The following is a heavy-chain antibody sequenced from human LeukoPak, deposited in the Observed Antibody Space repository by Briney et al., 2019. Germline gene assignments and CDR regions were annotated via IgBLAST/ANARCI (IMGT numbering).Heavy chain of an antibody. Sequence: GESLKITCKGSGYFFTTYWIGWVRQMTGKGLEWMGIIYPGDSDTRYSPSFQGQVTISADKSISTAYLQWSSLKASDTAMYYCARTGYSSGWYGGFDIWGQGTLVTVSS. CDR2: IYPGDSDT. V-gene: IGHV5-51*01. CDR1: GYFFTTYW. J-gene: IGHJ3*02. CDR3: ARTGYSSGWYGGFDI. D-gene: IGHD6-19*01.